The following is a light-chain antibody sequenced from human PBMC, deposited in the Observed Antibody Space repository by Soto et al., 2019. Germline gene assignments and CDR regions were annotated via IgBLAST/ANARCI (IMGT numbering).Light chain of an antibody. Sequence: EIVMTQSPATLSVSPGERATLSCRASQSVSSNLAWYQQKPGQAPRRLIYGASTRATGIPARFSGSGSGTEFTLTISSLQSEDFAVYYCQQYNNWPPTFGQGNKVEIK. CDR2: GAS. CDR1: QSVSSN. J-gene: IGKJ1*01. V-gene: IGKV3-15*01. CDR3: QQYNNWPPT.